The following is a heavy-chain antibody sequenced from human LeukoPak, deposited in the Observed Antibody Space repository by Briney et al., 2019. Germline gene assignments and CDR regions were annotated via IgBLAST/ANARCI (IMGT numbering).Heavy chain of an antibody. CDR1: GYTFTDFY. CDR2: INPNSGDT. D-gene: IGHD3-10*01. V-gene: IGHV1-2*02. CDR3: ARGREIHGGSDTKLDDY. J-gene: IGHJ4*02. Sequence: ASVKVSCKASGYTFTDFYLHWVRQAPGQGLEWMGWINPNSGDTNYAQKFQARVTMTRDTSINTVDMDLSGLTSDDTAVFYCARGREIHGGSDTKLDDYWGQGTLVTVSS.